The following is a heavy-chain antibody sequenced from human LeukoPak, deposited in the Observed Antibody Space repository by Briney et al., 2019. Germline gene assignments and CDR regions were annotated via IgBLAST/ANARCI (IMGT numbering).Heavy chain of an antibody. V-gene: IGHV1-69*13. CDR3: ARDSYSSSSRGYYYMDV. D-gene: IGHD6-6*01. CDR1: GGTFSSYA. Sequence: GASVKVSCKASGGTFSSYAISWVRQAPGQGLEWMGGIIPIFGTANYAQKFQGRVTITADESTSTAYMELSSLRSEDTAVYYCARDSYSSSSRGYYYMDVWGKGTTVTVSS. J-gene: IGHJ6*03. CDR2: IIPIFGTA.